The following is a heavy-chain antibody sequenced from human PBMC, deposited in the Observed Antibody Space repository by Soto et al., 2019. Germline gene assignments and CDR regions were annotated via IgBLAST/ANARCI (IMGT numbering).Heavy chain of an antibody. CDR1: GDSVSSNIAT. Sequence: PSQTLSLTCGISGDSVSSNIATWNWIRQSPSRGLEWLGRTYFRSQLHHEYEESVQSRITINPDTSKNQFSLQLNSMTPEDTAVYYCARERGFLSEALDIWGRGTMVTVS. CDR2: TYFRSQLHH. D-gene: IGHD3-10*01. CDR3: ARERGFLSEALDI. J-gene: IGHJ3*02. V-gene: IGHV6-1*01.